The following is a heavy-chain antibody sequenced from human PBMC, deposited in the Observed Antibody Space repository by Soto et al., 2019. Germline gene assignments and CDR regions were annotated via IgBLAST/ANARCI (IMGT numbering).Heavy chain of an antibody. CDR1: GYTFTSYY. CDR2: INPSGSST. CDR3: ARDQTHWYFDL. Sequence: QVQLVQSGAEVKKPGASVKVSCKASGYTFTSYYMHWVRQAPGQGLEWMGIINPSGSSTNYAQKFQGRVTMTRDTSTSTFYMELSSLRSEDTAVYYCARDQTHWYFDLWGRGTLVTVSS. V-gene: IGHV1-46*01. J-gene: IGHJ2*01.